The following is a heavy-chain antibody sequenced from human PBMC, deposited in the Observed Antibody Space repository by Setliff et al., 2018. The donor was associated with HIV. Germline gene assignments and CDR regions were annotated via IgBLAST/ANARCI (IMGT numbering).Heavy chain of an antibody. J-gene: IGHJ4*02. V-gene: IGHV4-31*03. CDR1: GGSISSGGYY. Sequence: SETLSLTCTVSGGSISSGGYYWSWIRQHPGKGLEWIGYIYYSGSTDYNPSLKSRVTISVDTSKNQFSLKLSSVTAADTAVFYCARESTTLNPPIPFDCWGQGTLVTVSS. CDR3: ARESTTLNPPIPFDC. CDR2: IYYSGST. D-gene: IGHD1-1*01.